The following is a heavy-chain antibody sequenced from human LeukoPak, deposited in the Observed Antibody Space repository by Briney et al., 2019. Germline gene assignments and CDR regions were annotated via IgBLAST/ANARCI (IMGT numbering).Heavy chain of an antibody. CDR3: VRDASRYCSGGNCYSGLLGYFDY. Sequence: GGSLRLSCAASGFTFDDYGMSWVRQAPGKGLEWVSGIKWNGGSTGYVDSVKGRFTISRDNAKNSLYLQMSSLRAEDTAVYYFVRDASRYCSGGNCYSGLLGYFDYWGQGTLVTVSS. D-gene: IGHD2-15*01. V-gene: IGHV3-20*04. CDR2: IKWNGGST. J-gene: IGHJ4*02. CDR1: GFTFDDYG.